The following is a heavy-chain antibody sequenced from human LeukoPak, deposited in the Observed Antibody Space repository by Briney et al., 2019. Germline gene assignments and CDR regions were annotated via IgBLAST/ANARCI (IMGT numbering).Heavy chain of an antibody. CDR1: GFTVSSNY. Sequence: PGGSLRLSCAASGFTVSSNYMSWVRQAPGKGLEWVSVIYSGGSTYYADSVKGRFTISRDNSKNTLYLQMNSLRAKDTAVYYCASSVGDYSNSYFDYWGQGTLVTVSS. V-gene: IGHV3-53*01. CDR2: IYSGGST. D-gene: IGHD4-11*01. CDR3: ASSVGDYSNSYFDY. J-gene: IGHJ4*02.